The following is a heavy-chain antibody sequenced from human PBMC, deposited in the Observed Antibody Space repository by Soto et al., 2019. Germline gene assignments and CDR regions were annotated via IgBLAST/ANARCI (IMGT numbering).Heavy chain of an antibody. CDR2: IYPGDSDT. CDR1: GYSFSTYW. CDR3: ARHSDVLSVGAPISVAYYYAMDV. V-gene: IGHV5-51*01. J-gene: IGHJ6*02. D-gene: IGHD6-19*01. Sequence: GESLKISCKAFGYSFSTYWIGWMRQMPAKGLEWMGIIYPGDSDTKYSPSFQGQVTISADKSMNTASLQWSSLEASDTAMYYCARHSDVLSVGAPISVAYYYAMDVWGQGTTVTVSS.